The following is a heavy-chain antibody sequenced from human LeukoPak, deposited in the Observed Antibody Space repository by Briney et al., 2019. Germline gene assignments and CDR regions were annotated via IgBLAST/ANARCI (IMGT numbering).Heavy chain of an antibody. Sequence: KPSETLSLTCTVSGGSISSSSYYWGWIRQPPGKGLEWIGSIYYSGSTYYNPSLKSRVTISVDTSKNQFSLKLSSVTAADTAVYYCARVGYSYGYADYWGQGTLVTVSS. CDR3: ARVGYSYGYADY. V-gene: IGHV4-39*07. CDR2: IYYSGST. D-gene: IGHD5-18*01. CDR1: GGSISSSSYY. J-gene: IGHJ4*02.